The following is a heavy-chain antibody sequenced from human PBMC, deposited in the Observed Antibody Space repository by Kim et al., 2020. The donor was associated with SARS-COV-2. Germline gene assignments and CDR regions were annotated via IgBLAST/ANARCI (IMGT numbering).Heavy chain of an antibody. J-gene: IGHJ6*02. Sequence: DSVQGRFTISRDNSKTTLYLQMNSLRAEDTAVYYCAKMRIAAARRYGIDVWGQGTTVTVSS. D-gene: IGHD6-13*01. CDR3: AKMRIAAARRYGIDV. V-gene: IGHV3-30*02.